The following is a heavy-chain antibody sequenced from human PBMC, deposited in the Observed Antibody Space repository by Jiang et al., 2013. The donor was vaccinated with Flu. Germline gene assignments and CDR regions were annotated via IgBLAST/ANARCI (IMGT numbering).Heavy chain of an antibody. CDR1: GFTFSRYG. V-gene: IGHV3-33*01. Sequence: AASGFTFSRYGMHWVRQAPGKGLEWVAIIWYDGSKKFYTDSVTGRFTISRDNSNNTVYLQMDSLRAEDTAVYYCARDNDADWYFDLWGRGTLVTV. CDR3: ARDNDADWYFDL. CDR2: IWYDGSKK. J-gene: IGHJ2*01. D-gene: IGHD1-1*01.